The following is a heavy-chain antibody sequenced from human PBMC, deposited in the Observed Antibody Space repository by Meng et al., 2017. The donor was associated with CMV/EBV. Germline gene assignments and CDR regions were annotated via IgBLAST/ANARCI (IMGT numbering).Heavy chain of an antibody. CDR2: INPNSGGT. V-gene: IGHV1-2*02. Sequence: ASVKVSCKASGYTFTGYYMHWVRQAPGQGLEWMGWINPNSGGTNYAQKFQGRVTMTRDTSISTAYMELSRLRSDDTAVYYCAGGWYSSSWYANSWFDPWGQGTLVTVSS. D-gene: IGHD6-13*01. CDR3: AGGWYSSSWYANSWFDP. J-gene: IGHJ5*02. CDR1: GYTFTGYY.